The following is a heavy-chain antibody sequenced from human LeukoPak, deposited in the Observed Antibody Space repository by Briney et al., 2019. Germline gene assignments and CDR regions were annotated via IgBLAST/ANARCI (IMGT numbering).Heavy chain of an antibody. J-gene: IGHJ6*02. D-gene: IGHD6-19*01. CDR2: ISGSGGST. CDR3: ARDNIAVAGTLVYYYGMDV. Sequence: GGSLRLSCAASGFTFSSYAMSWVRQAPGKGLEWVSAISGSGGSTYYADSVKGRFTISRDNSKNTLYLQMNSLRAEDTAVYYCARDNIAVAGTLVYYYGMDVWGQGTTVTVSS. CDR1: GFTFSSYA. V-gene: IGHV3-23*01.